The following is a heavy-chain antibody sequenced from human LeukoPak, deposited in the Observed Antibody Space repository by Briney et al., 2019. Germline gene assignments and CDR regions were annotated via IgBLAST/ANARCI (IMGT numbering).Heavy chain of an antibody. CDR3: AKDIVIIPAASYAFDI. CDR1: GFSFSAYA. J-gene: IGHJ3*02. Sequence: GGSLRLSCAASGFSFSAYAMSWVRQAPGEGLEWVSVISGSGTSTYYADSVKGRFTISRDNSKNTLYLQTNSLRADDTAVYYCAKDIVIIPAASYAFDIWGQGTMVIVSS. V-gene: IGHV3-23*01. D-gene: IGHD2-2*01. CDR2: ISGSGTST.